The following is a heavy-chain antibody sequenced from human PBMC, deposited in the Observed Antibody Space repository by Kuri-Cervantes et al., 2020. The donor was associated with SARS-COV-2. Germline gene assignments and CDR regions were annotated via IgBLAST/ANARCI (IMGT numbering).Heavy chain of an antibody. CDR3: ARTQLGMNMDV. D-gene: IGHD7-27*01. Sequence: SETLSLTCTVSGSSVSSPNYWGWLRQPPGKGLEWIGSIYHSGTTYYNPSLKSRVTLSVDTSKNQFSLKLSSVTAADTAVYYCARTQLGMNMDVWGKGTTVTVSS. V-gene: IGHV4-38-2*02. J-gene: IGHJ6*03. CDR1: GSSVSSPNY. CDR2: IYHSGTT.